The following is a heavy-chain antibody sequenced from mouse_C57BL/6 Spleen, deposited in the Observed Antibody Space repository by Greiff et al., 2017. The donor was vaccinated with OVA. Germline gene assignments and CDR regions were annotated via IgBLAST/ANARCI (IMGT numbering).Heavy chain of an antibody. CDR3: ARWDYDGYYEGGYYAMDC. V-gene: IGHV7-3*01. CDR2: IRNKANGYTT. D-gene: IGHD2-3*01. CDR1: GFTFTDYY. J-gene: IGHJ4*01. Sequence: DVMLVESGGGLVQPGGSLSLSCAASGFTFTDYYMSWVRQPPGKALEWLGFIRNKANGYTTEYSASVKGRFTISRDNSQSILYLQMNALRAEDSATDYCARWDYDGYYEGGYYAMDCWGQGTSVTVAS.